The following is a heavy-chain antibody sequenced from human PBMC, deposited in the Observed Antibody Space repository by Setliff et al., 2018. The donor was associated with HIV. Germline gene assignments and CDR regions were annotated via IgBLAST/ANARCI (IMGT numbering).Heavy chain of an antibody. J-gene: IGHJ6*02. CDR2: IHTDSGKT. V-gene: IGHV1-3*04. CDR1: GYTFTNYA. CDR3: ASGGFGELVDV. D-gene: IGHD3-10*01. Sequence: ASVKVSCKASGYTFTNYALYWVRQAPGQRPEYMGYIHTDSGKTYFSQKLQGRVTMTTDTSTSTAYMELRSLRSDDTAVYSCASGGFGELVDVWGQGTTVTVSS.